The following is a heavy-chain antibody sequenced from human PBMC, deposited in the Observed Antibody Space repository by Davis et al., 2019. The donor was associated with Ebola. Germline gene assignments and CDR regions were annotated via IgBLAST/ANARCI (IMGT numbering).Heavy chain of an antibody. V-gene: IGHV5-10-1*01. CDR1: GYSFTNYW. J-gene: IGHJ5*02. D-gene: IGHD3-10*01. Sequence: PGGSLRLSCKGSGYSFTNYWINWVRQAPGRGLEWLGRIDPSDSYTHYNPSFQGHVTIPADKSISTAYLQWSSLRASDTAMYYCARLPLSGFGSGMGWFEPWGQGSQVTVST. CDR2: IDPSDSYT. CDR3: ARLPLSGFGSGMGWFEP.